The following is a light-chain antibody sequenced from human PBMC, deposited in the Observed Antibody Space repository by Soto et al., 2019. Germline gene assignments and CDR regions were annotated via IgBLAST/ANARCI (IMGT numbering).Light chain of an antibody. CDR1: QGISNY. J-gene: IGKJ1*01. V-gene: IGKV1-27*01. Sequence: DIQMTQSPSSLSASVGDRVTITCRASQGISNYLAWYQQKPGKVPKLLIYAASTLQSGVPSRFSGSGSGTDVTLTSSSLQPEDVATDYCIKYNSAPWTFGQGTKVEIK. CDR3: IKYNSAPWT. CDR2: AAS.